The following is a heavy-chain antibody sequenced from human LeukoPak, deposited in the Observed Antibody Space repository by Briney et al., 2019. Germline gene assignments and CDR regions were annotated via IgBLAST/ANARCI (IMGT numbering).Heavy chain of an antibody. V-gene: IGHV1-46*01. CDR2: INPSGGST. CDR1: GYTFTSYY. D-gene: IGHD1-26*01. Sequence: VSVKVSCKASGYTFTSYYMHWVRQAPGQGLEWMGIINPSGGSTSYAQKFQGRVTMTRDTSTSTVYMELSSLRSEDTAVYYCAREGSGSPPYYYYMDVWGKGTTVTISS. J-gene: IGHJ6*03. CDR3: AREGSGSPPYYYYMDV.